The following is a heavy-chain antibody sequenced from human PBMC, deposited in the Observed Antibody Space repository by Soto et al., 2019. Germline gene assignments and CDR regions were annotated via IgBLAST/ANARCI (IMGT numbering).Heavy chain of an antibody. Sequence: GSLRLSCAASGFTFSGSSMHWVRQASGKGLEWVGRIRSRANNYATGYAASVKGRFTISRDDSKNTAYLQMDSLKTEDTAIYYCARQGYSDDYYFYGMDVWGQGTTVTVSS. CDR2: IRSRANNYAT. CDR3: ARQGYSDDYYFYGMDV. CDR1: GFTFSGSS. D-gene: IGHD4-4*01. V-gene: IGHV3-73*01. J-gene: IGHJ6*02.